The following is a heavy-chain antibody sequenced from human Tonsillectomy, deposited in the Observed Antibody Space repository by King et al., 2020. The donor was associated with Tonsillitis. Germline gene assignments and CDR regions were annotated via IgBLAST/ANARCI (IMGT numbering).Heavy chain of an antibody. V-gene: IGHV4-38-2*02. CDR3: ARAPLQYPDY. Sequence: VQLQESGPGLVKPSETLYLTCTVSGYSISSGYYWGWIRQSPGKGLEWIGSIYHTGSTNYSPSLKSRVTISVDTSKNQFSLRLSSVTAADTAMYYCARAPLQYPDYWGQGTLVTVSS. CDR2: IYHTGST. D-gene: IGHD4-11*01. J-gene: IGHJ4*02. CDR1: GYSISSGYY.